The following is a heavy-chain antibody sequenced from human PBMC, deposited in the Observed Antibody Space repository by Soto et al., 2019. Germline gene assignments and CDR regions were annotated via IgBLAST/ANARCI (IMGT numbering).Heavy chain of an antibody. V-gene: IGHV1-3*01. CDR2: INAGNGNT. CDR3: ERDYASSSYRRPPEVNWFDP. CDR1: GYTFTSYA. D-gene: IGHD6-13*01. Sequence: ASVKVSCKASGYTFTSYARHWVSQATEQRLEWMGWINAGNGNTKYSQKFQGRVTITRDTSASTAYMELSSLRSEDTAVYYCERDYASSSYRRPPEVNWFDPWGQGTLVTSPQ. J-gene: IGHJ5*02.